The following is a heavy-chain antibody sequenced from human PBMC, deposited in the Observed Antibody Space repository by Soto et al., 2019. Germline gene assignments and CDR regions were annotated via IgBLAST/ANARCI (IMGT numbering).Heavy chain of an antibody. V-gene: IGHV3-15*01. CDR2: IKSKTDGGTT. D-gene: IGHD6-13*01. CDR3: TSSPEGGSSSPLGY. CDR1: GFTFSNAW. Sequence: GGSLRLSCAASGFTFSNAWMSWVRQAPGKGLEWVGRIKSKTDGGTTDYAAPVKGRFTISRDDSKNTLYLQMNSLKTEDTAVYYCTSSPEGGSSSPLGYWGQGTLVTVSS. J-gene: IGHJ4*02.